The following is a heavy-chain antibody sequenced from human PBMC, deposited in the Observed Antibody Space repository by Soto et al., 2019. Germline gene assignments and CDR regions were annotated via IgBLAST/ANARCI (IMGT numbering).Heavy chain of an antibody. J-gene: IGHJ5*02. CDR2: IYYSGST. CDR1: GGSISSYY. CDR3: AVAVNTRGGNWFDP. Sequence: XAILSLTCTVSGGSISSYYWSWIRQPPGKGLECIGYIYYSGSTNYNPSLKSRVTISVDTSKNQFSLKLSSVTAADTAVYYCAVAVNTRGGNWFDPWGQGTLVTVSS. V-gene: IGHV4-59*01. D-gene: IGHD6-19*01.